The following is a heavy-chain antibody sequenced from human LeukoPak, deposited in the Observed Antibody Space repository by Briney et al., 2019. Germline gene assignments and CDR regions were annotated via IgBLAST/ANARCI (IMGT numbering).Heavy chain of an antibody. Sequence: SETLSLTCAVYGVSFGGYYWTWVRQPPGKGLVWVWGINHSGSTNYNPSLNSRVTISVDTSKNQFSLRLSSLTAADTAVYYCARASAYSSSSGVNYWGQGTLVTVSS. CDR3: ARASAYSSSSGVNY. J-gene: IGHJ4*02. V-gene: IGHV4-34*01. CDR2: INHSGST. CDR1: GVSFGGYY. D-gene: IGHD6-6*01.